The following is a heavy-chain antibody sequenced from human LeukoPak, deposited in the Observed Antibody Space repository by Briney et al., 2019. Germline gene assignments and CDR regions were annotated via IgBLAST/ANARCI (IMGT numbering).Heavy chain of an antibody. CDR1: GYTFTNYD. D-gene: IGHD3-3*01. V-gene: IGHV1-8*01. CDR3: ARGGRITIFGVVINDSEYFQH. J-gene: IGHJ1*01. CDR2: MNPNSGNT. Sequence: GASVKVSCKASGYTFTNYDINWVRQATGQGLEWMGWMNPNSGNTGYAQKFQGRVTMTRNTSISTAYMELSSLRSEDTAVYYCARGGRITIFGVVINDSEYFQHWGQGTLVTVSS.